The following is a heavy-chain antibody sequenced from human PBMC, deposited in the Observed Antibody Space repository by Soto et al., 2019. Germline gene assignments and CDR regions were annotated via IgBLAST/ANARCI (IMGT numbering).Heavy chain of an antibody. V-gene: IGHV3-33*01. CDR3: ARVNTGMIKDYYSLYGMDV. CDR2: IWFDGSNK. Sequence: QVQLVESGGGVVQPGRSLRLSCSASGFTFSTYGMHWVRQAPGKGLEWVAVIWFDGSNKYYADSVRGRITISRDTSKNTLQLKLDSLRDEDTAVYYWARVNTGMIKDYYSLYGMDVWGQGTTVTVSS. J-gene: IGHJ6*02. D-gene: IGHD3-16*01. CDR1: GFTFSTYG.